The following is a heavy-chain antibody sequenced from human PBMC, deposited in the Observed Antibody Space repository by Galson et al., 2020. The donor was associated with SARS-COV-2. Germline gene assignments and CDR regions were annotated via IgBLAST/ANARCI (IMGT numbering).Heavy chain of an antibody. CDR3: TSPSGNRHGYNSDLYYFDY. CDR1: GFSFSGSA. J-gene: IGHJ4*02. D-gene: IGHD5-12*01. Sequence: GGSLRLSCAASGFSFSGSAMHWVRQASGKGLEWVGRIRNKANNYATAYATSVKGRFIISRDDSKNTAYLQMNSLKTEDTAVYYCTSPSGNRHGYNSDLYYFDYWGQGTLVTVSS. V-gene: IGHV3-73*01. CDR2: IRNKANNYAT.